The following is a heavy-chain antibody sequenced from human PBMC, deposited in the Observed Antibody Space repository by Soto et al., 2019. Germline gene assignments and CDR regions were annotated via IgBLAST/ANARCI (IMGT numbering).Heavy chain of an antibody. V-gene: IGHV3-33*01. CDR3: ARVGGVSSGWYAYYYYYGMDV. Sequence: GGSLRLSCAASGFTFSSYGMHWVRQAPGKGLEWVAVIWYDGSNKYYADSVKGRFTISRDNSKNTLYLQMNSLRAEDTAVYYCARVGGVSSGWYAYYYYYGMDVWGQGTTVTVSS. J-gene: IGHJ6*02. D-gene: IGHD6-19*01. CDR2: IWYDGSNK. CDR1: GFTFSSYG.